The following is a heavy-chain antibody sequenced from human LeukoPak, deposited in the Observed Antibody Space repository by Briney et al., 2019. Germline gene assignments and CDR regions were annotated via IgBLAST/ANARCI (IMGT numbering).Heavy chain of an antibody. J-gene: IGHJ4*02. D-gene: IGHD4/OR15-4a*01. CDR3: AKDKIYGGLSFDY. V-gene: IGHV1-18*01. CDR2: ISAYNGNT. CDR1: GYTFTSSG. Sequence: ASVKVSCKASGYTFTSSGISWVRQAPGQGLEWMGWISAYNGNTNYAQKLQGRVTTTTDTSTSTAYMELRSLRSDDTAVYYCAKDKIYGGLSFDYWGQGTLVTVSS.